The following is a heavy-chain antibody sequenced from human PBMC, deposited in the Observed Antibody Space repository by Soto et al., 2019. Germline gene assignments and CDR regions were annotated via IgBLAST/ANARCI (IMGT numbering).Heavy chain of an antibody. J-gene: IGHJ6*02. CDR2: TYYRSKWYN. D-gene: IGHD6-19*01. Sequence: SQTLSLTCAISGDSVPSNSAAWNWIRRSPSRGLEWLGRTYYRSKWYNDYAVSVKSRITINPDTSKNQSSLQLNSVTPEDTAVYYCAKSERGRSGWGYYYYYGMDVSAQGTTVTVSS. V-gene: IGHV6-1*01. CDR3: AKSERGRSGWGYYYYYGMDV. CDR1: GDSVPSNSAA.